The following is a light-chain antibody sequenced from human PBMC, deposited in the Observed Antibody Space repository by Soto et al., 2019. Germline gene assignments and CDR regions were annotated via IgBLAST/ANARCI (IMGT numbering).Light chain of an antibody. CDR2: GAS. CDR3: QQYNNWPWT. J-gene: IGKJ1*01. Sequence: EIVLTQSPCILSLSPGERATLSCRASQSVTSNYLVWYQQKPGQAPRLLIYGASTGATGVPARFSGSGSGTEFTLTISSLQSEDFAVYYCQQYNNWPWTLGQGTKVDIK. CDR1: QSVTSN. V-gene: IGKV3-15*01.